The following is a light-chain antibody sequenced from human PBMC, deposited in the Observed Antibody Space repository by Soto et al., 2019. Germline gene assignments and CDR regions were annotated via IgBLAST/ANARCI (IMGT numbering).Light chain of an antibody. CDR3: QQANSFPIT. CDR2: AAS. CDR1: QGISSW. Sequence: DVVLTQSPSTLSLSAGDRATLSCLASQGISSWLAWYQQKPGKAPKLLIYAASSLQSGVPSRFSGSGSGTDFTLTISSLQPEDFATYYCQQANSFPITFGQGTRLEIK. J-gene: IGKJ5*01. V-gene: IGKV1-12*01.